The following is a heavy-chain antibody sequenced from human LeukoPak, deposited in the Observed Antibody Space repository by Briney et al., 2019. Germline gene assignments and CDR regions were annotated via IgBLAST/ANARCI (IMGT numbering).Heavy chain of an antibody. CDR3: ARVFYYGSGSLPGDYYYYYYMDV. Sequence: WASVKVSCKASGYSFASYDLNWVRQATGQGLEWMGWINPNSGNTGYAQKFQGRVTITRNTPLSTAYMELSSLRSEDTAVYYCARVFYYGSGSLPGDYYYYYYMDVWGKGTTVTVSS. V-gene: IGHV1-8*01. CDR1: GYSFASYD. CDR2: INPNSGNT. J-gene: IGHJ6*03. D-gene: IGHD3-10*01.